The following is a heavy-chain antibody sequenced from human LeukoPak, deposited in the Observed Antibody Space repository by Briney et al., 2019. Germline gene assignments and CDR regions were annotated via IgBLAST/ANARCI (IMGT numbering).Heavy chain of an antibody. J-gene: IGHJ4*02. Sequence: GGSLRLSCAASGFTFSSYGMHWVRQAPGKGLEWVAVISYDGSNKYYADSVKGRFTISRDNSKNTLYLQMNSLRAEDKAVYYCAKEKGSSGYYSTYQDYWGQGTLVTVSS. CDR2: ISYDGSNK. V-gene: IGHV3-30*18. CDR3: AKEKGSSGYYSTYQDY. D-gene: IGHD3-22*01. CDR1: GFTFSSYG.